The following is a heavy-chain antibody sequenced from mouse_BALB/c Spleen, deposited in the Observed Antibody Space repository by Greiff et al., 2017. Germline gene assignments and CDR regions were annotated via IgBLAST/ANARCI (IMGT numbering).Heavy chain of an antibody. J-gene: IGHJ3*01. CDR3: ARGGDDYDGWFAY. Sequence: EVKLQESGPGLVKPSQSLSLTCTVTGYSITSDYAWNWIRQFPGNKLEWMGYISYSGSTSYNPSLKSRISITRDTSKNQFFLQLNSVTTEDTATYYCARGGDDYDGWFAYWGQGTLVTVSA. V-gene: IGHV3-2*02. CDR2: ISYSGST. CDR1: GYSITSDYA. D-gene: IGHD2-4*01.